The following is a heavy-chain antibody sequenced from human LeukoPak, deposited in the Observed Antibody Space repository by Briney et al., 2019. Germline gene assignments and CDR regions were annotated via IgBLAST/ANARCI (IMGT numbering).Heavy chain of an antibody. D-gene: IGHD2-21*02. CDR2: ISSSSNYI. J-gene: IGHJ3*02. Sequence: GGSLRLSCAASGFTFSSYSMNWVRQAPGKGLEWVSSISSSSNYIYYADSVKGRFTISRDNAKNSLYLQMNSLRAEDTAVYYCARDRLGATANAFDIWGQGTMVTVSS. CDR1: GFTFSSYS. CDR3: ARDRLGATANAFDI. V-gene: IGHV3-21*01.